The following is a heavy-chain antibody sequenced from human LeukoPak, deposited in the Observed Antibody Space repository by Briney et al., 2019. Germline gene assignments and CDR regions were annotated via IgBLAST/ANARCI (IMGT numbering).Heavy chain of an antibody. CDR3: ARVANRVGANLYFDY. D-gene: IGHD1-26*01. CDR2: IIPIFGTA. CDR1: GGTFSSYA. Sequence: GASVKVSCKASGGTFSSYAISWVRQVPGQGLEWMGGIIPIFGTANYAQKFLGRVTITADESTSTAYMELSSLRSEDTAVYYCARVANRVGANLYFDYWGQGTLVTVSS. J-gene: IGHJ4*02. V-gene: IGHV1-69*13.